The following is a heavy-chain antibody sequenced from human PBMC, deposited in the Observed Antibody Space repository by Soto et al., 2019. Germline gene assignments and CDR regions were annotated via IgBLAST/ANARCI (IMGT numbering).Heavy chain of an antibody. CDR2: IRSKAYGGTT. J-gene: IGHJ3*02. CDR3: TRARSWSSVLNDFEI. CDR1: GFTLGDYA. Sequence: RRLSCTASGFTLGDYAMSWFRQAPGKGLERVGFIRSKAYGGTTEYAASVKGRFTISRDDSKSIAYLQMNSLKTEDTAVYYCTRARSWSSVLNDFEIWSQGTMVT. D-gene: IGHD2-15*01. V-gene: IGHV3-49*03.